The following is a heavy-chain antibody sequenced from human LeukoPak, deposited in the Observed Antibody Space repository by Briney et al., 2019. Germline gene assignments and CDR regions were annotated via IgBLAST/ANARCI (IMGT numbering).Heavy chain of an antibody. V-gene: IGHV4-59*10. CDR2: IYTRGGA. D-gene: IGHD3-3*01. CDR3: ARGPLVEQDGYTIFVDYYYMDV. Sequence: KTSETLSLTCAVYGGSFSSYYWTWIRQPAGKGLEFIGRIYTRGGANYNPSLMSRVTMSIDASKNQFSLKLSSVTAADTAVYYCARGPLVEQDGYTIFVDYYYMDVWGKGTTVTVSS. CDR1: GGSFSSYY. J-gene: IGHJ6*03.